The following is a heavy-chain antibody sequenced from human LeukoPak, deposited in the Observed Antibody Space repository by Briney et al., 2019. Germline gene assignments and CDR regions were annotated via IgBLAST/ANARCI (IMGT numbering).Heavy chain of an antibody. J-gene: IGHJ6*02. CDR1: GFTFSSYA. CDR2: IHHSGTT. Sequence: LRLSCAASGFTFSSYAMSWIRQPPGKGLEWIGYIHHSGTTYYNPSLKSRIAISVDMSHNQFSLKLNSVTAADTAVYYCARVGNYYDSMDVWGQGTTVTVSS. CDR3: ARVGNYYDSMDV. V-gene: IGHV4-30-2*05. D-gene: IGHD3-22*01.